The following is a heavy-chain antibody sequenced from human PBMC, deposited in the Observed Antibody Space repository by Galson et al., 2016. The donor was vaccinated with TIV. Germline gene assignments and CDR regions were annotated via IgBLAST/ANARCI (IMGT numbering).Heavy chain of an antibody. CDR3: ARSLVQGVVSSYHGMDV. J-gene: IGHJ6*02. CDR2: ISAYTGNT. V-gene: IGHV1-18*01. CDR1: GYTFSGYG. D-gene: IGHD3-10*01. Sequence: SVKVSCKASGYTFSGYGISWVRQAPGQGLEWMGWISAYTGNTNYAQNMQGGVTLTTDTSTGTAYMDLRSLRSDDTAVYYCARSLVQGVVSSYHGMDVWGQGTTVTVSS.